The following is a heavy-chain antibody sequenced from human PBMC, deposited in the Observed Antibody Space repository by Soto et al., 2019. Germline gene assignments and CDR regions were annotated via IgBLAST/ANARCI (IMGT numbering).Heavy chain of an antibody. V-gene: IGHV3-73*01. CDR2: IKNKAENYAT. Sequence: GGSLRLSCAASGLLFIDSARHWVRLATGKGLEWVGRIKNKAENYATAYAASVKGRFTISRDDSQNTAYLQMDSLKTEDTAVYYCSRLGFSSTWYGLNYWGHGTLVTVSS. D-gene: IGHD6-13*01. CDR1: GLLFIDSA. CDR3: SRLGFSSTWYGLNY. J-gene: IGHJ4*01.